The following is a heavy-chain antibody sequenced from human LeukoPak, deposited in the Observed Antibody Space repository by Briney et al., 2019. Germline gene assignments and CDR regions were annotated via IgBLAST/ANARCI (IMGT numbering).Heavy chain of an antibody. V-gene: IGHV4-59*08. Sequence: SETLSLTCTVSGGSISSYYWSWIRQPPGKGLEWIGYIYYSGSTYYNPSLKSRVTISVDTSKNHFSLKLSSVTAADTAVYYCARLDSSSSIYWGQGTLVTVSS. CDR3: ARLDSSSSIY. CDR1: GGSISSYY. D-gene: IGHD6-6*01. CDR2: IYYSGST. J-gene: IGHJ4*02.